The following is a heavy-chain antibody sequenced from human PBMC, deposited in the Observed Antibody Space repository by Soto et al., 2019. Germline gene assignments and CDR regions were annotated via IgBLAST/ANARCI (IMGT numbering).Heavy chain of an antibody. J-gene: IGHJ4*02. D-gene: IGHD3-9*01. CDR3: ARDSADYDILTGYVYFDY. CDR2: ISAYNGNT. Sequence: ASVKVSCKASGYTFTSYGISWVRQAPGQGLEWMGWISAYNGNTNYAQKLQGRVTMTTDTSTSTAYMELRSLRSDDTAVYYCARDSADYDILTGYVYFDYWGQGTLVTVS. V-gene: IGHV1-18*01. CDR1: GYTFTSYG.